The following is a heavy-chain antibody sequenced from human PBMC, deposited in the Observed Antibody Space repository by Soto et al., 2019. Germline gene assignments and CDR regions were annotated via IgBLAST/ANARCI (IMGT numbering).Heavy chain of an antibody. V-gene: IGHV3-23*01. J-gene: IGHJ4*02. CDR1: GFTFSSYA. CDR2: ISGSGGST. Sequence: GGSLRLSCAASGFTFSSYAMSWVRQAPGKGLEWVSAISGSGGSTYYADSVKGRFTISRDNSKNTLYLQMNSLRVEDTVVYYCAKVAVAATFFDYWGQGTLVTVSS. CDR3: AKVAVAATFFDY. D-gene: IGHD2-15*01.